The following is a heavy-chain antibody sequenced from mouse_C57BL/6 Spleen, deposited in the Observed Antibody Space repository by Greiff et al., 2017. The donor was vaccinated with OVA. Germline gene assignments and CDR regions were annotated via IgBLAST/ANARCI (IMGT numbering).Heavy chain of an antibody. J-gene: IGHJ3*01. V-gene: IGHV1-15*01. CDR2: IGPETGGT. CDR1: GYTFTDYE. D-gene: IGHD2-3*01. CDR3: TRLMGPSFAY. Sequence: VQLQQSGAELVRPGASVTLSCKASGYTFTDYEMHWVKQTPVHGLEWIGAIGPETGGTAYTEKFKGKAILTADKSSSTAYMKLRSLTSEDSAVYYCTRLMGPSFAYWGQGTLVTVSA.